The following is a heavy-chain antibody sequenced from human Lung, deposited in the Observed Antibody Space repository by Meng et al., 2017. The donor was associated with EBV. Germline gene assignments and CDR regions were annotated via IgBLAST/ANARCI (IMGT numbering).Heavy chain of an antibody. Sequence: TTLKELGPPLVKPTQTLTLTCTFSGFSLSTSGVGVGWIRQPPGKALEWLALIYWDDDYRYIPSLESRLSITKDTSKNQVVLTMTNMDPVDTATYDCAHRPVAGYFDYWGQGTLVTVSS. V-gene: IGHV2-5*02. J-gene: IGHJ4*02. CDR1: GFSLSTSGVG. CDR2: IYWDDDY. D-gene: IGHD6-19*01. CDR3: AHRPVAGYFDY.